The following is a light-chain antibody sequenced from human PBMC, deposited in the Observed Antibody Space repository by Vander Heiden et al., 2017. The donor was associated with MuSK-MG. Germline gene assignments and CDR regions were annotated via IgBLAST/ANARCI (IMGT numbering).Light chain of an antibody. CDR1: QSINSY. CDR2: AAS. Sequence: DTQMTQSPSSLSASVGDRVTITCRASQSINSYLNWYQQKPGKAPKLLIYAASSLQSGVPSRFSGSGSGTDFTLTISSLQPEDFATYYCQQGYNTPWTFGQGTKVEIK. CDR3: QQGYNTPWT. V-gene: IGKV1-39*01. J-gene: IGKJ1*01.